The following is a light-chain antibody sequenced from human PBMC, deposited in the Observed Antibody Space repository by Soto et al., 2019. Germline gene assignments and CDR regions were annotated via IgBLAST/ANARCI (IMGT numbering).Light chain of an antibody. CDR2: DNS. CDR3: GSWDSALSVVL. CDR1: DSNIGNNS. J-gene: IGLJ2*01. Sequence: QSVFTQPPSVSAAPGQKVTISCSGSDSNIGNNSVSWYQQLPGTAPKFLIYDNSERPSGIPDRFSASKSGTSATLGITGLQTGEEADYYCGSWDSALSVVLFGGGTKLTVL. V-gene: IGLV1-51*01.